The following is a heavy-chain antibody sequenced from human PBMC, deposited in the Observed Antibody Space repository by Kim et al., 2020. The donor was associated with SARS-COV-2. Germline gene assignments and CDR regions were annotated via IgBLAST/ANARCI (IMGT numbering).Heavy chain of an antibody. V-gene: IGHV3-15*01. Sequence: FTISRDDSKNTLYLQMNSLKTEDTAVYYCTTEAKIEKDIVVVPAAISFDYWGQGTLVTVSS. CDR3: TTEAKIEKDIVVVPAAISFDY. D-gene: IGHD2-2*01. J-gene: IGHJ4*02.